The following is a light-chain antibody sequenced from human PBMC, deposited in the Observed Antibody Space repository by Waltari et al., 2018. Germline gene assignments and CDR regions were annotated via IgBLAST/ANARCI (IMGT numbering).Light chain of an antibody. CDR1: SSNIGSTT. V-gene: IGLV1-44*01. Sequence: QSVLTQPPSASGTPGQRVTISFSGTSSNIGSTTINWYQQLPGTAPKLLIFGNNQRPSGVPDRFPGSKSGTSASLAFSGLQSEDEAVYYCAAWDDSLHGVVFGGGTKLTVL. CDR3: AAWDDSLHGVV. CDR2: GNN. J-gene: IGLJ2*01.